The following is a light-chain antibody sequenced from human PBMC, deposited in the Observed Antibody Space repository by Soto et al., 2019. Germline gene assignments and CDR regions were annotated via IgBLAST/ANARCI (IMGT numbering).Light chain of an antibody. Sequence: QSALTQPASVSGSPAQSITISCTGTSSDVGGYDYVSWYQQHPGKAPKLMIYDVINRPSGVSNRFSGSKSGNTASLTISGLQAEDEADYYCSSYAISRDVVFGGGTKLTVL. J-gene: IGLJ2*01. V-gene: IGLV2-14*01. CDR3: SSYAISRDVV. CDR2: DVI. CDR1: SSDVGGYDY.